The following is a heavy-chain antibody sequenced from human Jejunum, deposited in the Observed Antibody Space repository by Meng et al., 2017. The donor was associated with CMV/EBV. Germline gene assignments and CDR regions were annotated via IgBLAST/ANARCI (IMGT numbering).Heavy chain of an antibody. Sequence: FNTYSMNWVRQAPGKGLEWISYISSNSNSLLYADSVRGRFTISRDNANNSLYLHMNSLRAEDTAVYYCARLSAAGNYFYYYGLDGWGPGTRVTVSS. CDR1: FNTYS. CDR2: ISSNSNSL. V-gene: IGHV3-48*04. J-gene: IGHJ6*02. CDR3: ARLSAAGNYFYYYGLDG. D-gene: IGHD6-13*01.